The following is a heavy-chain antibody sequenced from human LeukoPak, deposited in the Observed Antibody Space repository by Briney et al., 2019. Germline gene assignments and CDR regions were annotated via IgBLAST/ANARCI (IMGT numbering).Heavy chain of an antibody. CDR2: INHSGST. CDR3: ARGGPAAIPFGY. D-gene: IGHD2-2*01. Sequence: PSETLSLTCAVYGGSFSGYYWSWIRQPPGKGLEWIGEINHSGSTNYNPSLKSRVTISVDTSKNQFSLKLSSVTAADTAVYYCARGGPAAIPFGYWGQGTLVTVSS. V-gene: IGHV4-34*01. J-gene: IGHJ4*02. CDR1: GGSFSGYY.